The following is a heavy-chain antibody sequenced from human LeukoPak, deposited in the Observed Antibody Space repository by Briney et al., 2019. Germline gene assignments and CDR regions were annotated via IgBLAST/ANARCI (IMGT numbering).Heavy chain of an antibody. V-gene: IGHV1-3*01. Sequence: ASVKVSCKASGYTFTKYDVHWVRQAPGQRPEWMGWINAGNGDTKYSQNFQDRVTITRDTSANTAYIELSSLTSEDTALYYCARDDCGDTCYPGGYWGQGTLVTVSS. D-gene: IGHD2-21*01. J-gene: IGHJ4*02. CDR2: INAGNGDT. CDR1: GYTFTKYD. CDR3: ARDDCGDTCYPGGY.